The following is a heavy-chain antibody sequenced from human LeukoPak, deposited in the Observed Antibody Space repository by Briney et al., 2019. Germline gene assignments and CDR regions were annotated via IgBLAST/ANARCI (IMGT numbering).Heavy chain of an antibody. CDR1: GYTFTGYY. D-gene: IGHD3-22*01. V-gene: IGHV1-2*06. CDR3: ARLVRSSGYPWFDP. Sequence: SVKVSCKASGYTFTGYYMHWVRQAPGQGLEWMGRINPNSGGTNYAQKFQGRVTMTRDTSISTAYMELSRLRSDDTAVYYCARLVRSSGYPWFDPWGQGTLVTVSS. J-gene: IGHJ5*02. CDR2: INPNSGGT.